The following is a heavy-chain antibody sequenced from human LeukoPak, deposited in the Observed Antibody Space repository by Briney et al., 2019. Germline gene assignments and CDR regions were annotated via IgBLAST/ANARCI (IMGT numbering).Heavy chain of an antibody. CDR2: IYSGGST. CDR3: ARVGTPVTGAGYFDY. Sequence: GGSLRLSCAASGFTVSSNYMSWVRQAPGKGLEWVSVIYSGGSTYYADSVKGRFTISRDNSKNTLYHQMNSLRAEDTAVYYCARVGTPVTGAGYFDYWGQGTLVTVSS. D-gene: IGHD5-18*01. J-gene: IGHJ4*02. CDR1: GFTVSSNY. V-gene: IGHV3-66*01.